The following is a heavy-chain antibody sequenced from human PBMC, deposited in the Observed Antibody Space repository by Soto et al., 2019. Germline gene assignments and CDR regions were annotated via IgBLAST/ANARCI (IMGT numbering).Heavy chain of an antibody. CDR2: TKYRSKWYT. CDR1: GDSVSSNIAA. V-gene: IGHV6-1*01. D-gene: IGHD6-13*01. J-gene: IGHJ4*02. CDR3: AREGSSTLTYYFDF. Sequence: SPTLSLPCAISGDSVSSNIAAWNWVRQSPSRGLEWLGRTKYRSKWYTDYATSVKSRISINPDTSKNQVSLQLNSVTPEDTAVYYCAREGSSTLTYYFDFWGQGILVTVSS.